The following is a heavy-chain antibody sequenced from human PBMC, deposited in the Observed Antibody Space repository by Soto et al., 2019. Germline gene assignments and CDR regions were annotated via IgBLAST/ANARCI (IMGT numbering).Heavy chain of an antibody. CDR3: ARGPDYVWGSYRYGWFDP. D-gene: IGHD3-16*02. J-gene: IGHJ5*02. CDR1: GGSFSGYY. V-gene: IGHV4-34*01. CDR2: INHSGST. Sequence: QVQLQQWGAGLLKPSETLSLTCAVYGGSFSGYYWSWIRQPPGKGLEWIGEINHSGSTNYNPSLKGRVTLSVDTAKNQFSLKLSSVTGADPAVYYWARGPDYVWGSYRYGWFDPWGQGTLVTVSS.